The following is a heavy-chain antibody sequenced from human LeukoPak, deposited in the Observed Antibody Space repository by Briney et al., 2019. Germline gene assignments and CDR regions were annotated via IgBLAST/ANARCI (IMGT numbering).Heavy chain of an antibody. V-gene: IGHV4-59*01. CDR3: ARNSSSSWGYYYMDV. CDR2: IYNSGTT. J-gene: IGHJ6*03. Sequence: PSETLSLTCSVSGGSISSYSWSWIRQPPGKGLEWIGYIYNSGTTNHNPSLKSRVTMSVDTSKNQISLKLSSLTAADTAVYYCARNSSSSWGYYYMDVWGKGTTFTVSS. D-gene: IGHD6-13*01. CDR1: GGSISSYS.